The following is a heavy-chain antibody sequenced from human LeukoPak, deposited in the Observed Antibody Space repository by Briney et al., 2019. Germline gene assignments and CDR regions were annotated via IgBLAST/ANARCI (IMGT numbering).Heavy chain of an antibody. D-gene: IGHD2-15*01. V-gene: IGHV4-59*01. CDR2: IYYSVST. Sequence: KPSETLSLTCTVSGDSISSYYWSWIRQPPGKGLEWIGYIYYSVSTNYNPSLKSRVTISVDTSKNQFSLKLSSVTAADTAVYYCARFKSQDEDYWGQGTLVTVSS. J-gene: IGHJ4*02. CDR1: GDSISSYY. CDR3: ARFKSQDEDY.